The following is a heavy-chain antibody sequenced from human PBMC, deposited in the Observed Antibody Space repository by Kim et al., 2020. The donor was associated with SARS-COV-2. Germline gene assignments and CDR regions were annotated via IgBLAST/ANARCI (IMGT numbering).Heavy chain of an antibody. J-gene: IGHJ6*02. V-gene: IGHV4-34*01. D-gene: IGHD6-13*01. Sequence: RVTISVDTSKNQFSLKLSSVTAADTAVYYCARGVAAAGTPYYYYYYGMDVWGQGTTVTVSS. CDR3: ARGVAAAGTPYYYYYYGMDV.